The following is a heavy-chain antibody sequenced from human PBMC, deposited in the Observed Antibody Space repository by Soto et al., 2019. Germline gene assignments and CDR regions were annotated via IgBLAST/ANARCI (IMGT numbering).Heavy chain of an antibody. CDR2: IYKSATT. D-gene: IGHD7-27*01. J-gene: IGHJ5*01. V-gene: IGHV4-30-4*01. CDR3: ARGRYCLTGRCFPNWFES. Sequence: PSETLSLTCSVSGDSISNLDYFWAWIRQPPGQALEYIGYIYKSATTYYNPPFESRVAISVDTSKSQFSLNVTSVTAADTAVYFCARGRYCLTGRCFPNWFESWGQGALVTVSS. CDR1: GDSISNLDYF.